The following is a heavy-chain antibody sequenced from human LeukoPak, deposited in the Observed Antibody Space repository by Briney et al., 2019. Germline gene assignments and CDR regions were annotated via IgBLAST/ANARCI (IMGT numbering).Heavy chain of an antibody. CDR2: ISYDGSNE. J-gene: IGHJ3*02. CDR1: GFTFSSYA. Sequence: GRSLRLSCAASGFTFSSYAMHWVRQAPGKGLEWVAVISYDGSNEYYADSVKGRFTISRDNSKNTLYLQMNSLRAEDTAVYYCAREVDAFDIWGQGTMVTVSS. V-gene: IGHV3-30-3*01. CDR3: AREVDAFDI.